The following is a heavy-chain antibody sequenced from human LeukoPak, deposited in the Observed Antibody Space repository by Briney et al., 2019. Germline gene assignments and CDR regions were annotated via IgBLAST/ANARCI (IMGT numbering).Heavy chain of an antibody. J-gene: IGHJ4*02. CDR1: GGTFSSYA. Sequence: GSSVKISCKASGGTFSSYAISWVRQAPGQGLEWMGGIIPIFGTTNYAQKFQGRVSTTADESTSTAYMELSSLRSEDTAVYYCARGMVRGVIITSEMYFDYWGQGTLVTVSS. CDR2: IIPIFGTT. V-gene: IGHV1-69*01. D-gene: IGHD3-10*01. CDR3: ARGMVRGVIITSEMYFDY.